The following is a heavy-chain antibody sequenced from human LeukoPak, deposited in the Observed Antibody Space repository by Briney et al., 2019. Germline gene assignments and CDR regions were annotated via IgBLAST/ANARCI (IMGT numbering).Heavy chain of an antibody. CDR3: ARDLGYGMDV. CDR1: GFTFSIYW. Sequence: QPGGSLRLSCAASGFTFSIYWMSWVRQGPGKGLVWVSRINSHGTSTNYADSVKGRFTISRDNAKNTLYLQMNSLRAEDTAVYYCARDLGYGMDVWGQGTTVTVSS. D-gene: IGHD7-27*01. V-gene: IGHV3-74*01. CDR2: INSHGTST. J-gene: IGHJ6*02.